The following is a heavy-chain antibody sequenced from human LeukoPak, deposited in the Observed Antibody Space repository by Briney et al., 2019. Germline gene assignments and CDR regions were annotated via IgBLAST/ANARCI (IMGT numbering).Heavy chain of an antibody. J-gene: IGHJ4*02. D-gene: IGHD6-19*01. Sequence: GGSLRLSCAASGFTFSSYAMSWVRQAPGKGLEWVSAISGSGGSTYYADSVKGRFTISRDNSKNTLYLQMNSLRAEDTAVYYCAKGKGQWLDGDYFDYWGQGTLVTVSS. CDR2: ISGSGGST. CDR1: GFTFSSYA. CDR3: AKGKGQWLDGDYFDY. V-gene: IGHV3-23*01.